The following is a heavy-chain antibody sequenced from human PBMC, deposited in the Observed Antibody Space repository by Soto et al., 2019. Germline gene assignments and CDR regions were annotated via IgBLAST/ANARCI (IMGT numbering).Heavy chain of an antibody. V-gene: IGHV1-69*02. CDR2: IIPILGIA. Sequence: SVKVSCKASGGTFSSYTISWVRQAPGQGLEWMGRIIPILGIANYAQKFQGRVTITADKSTSTAYMELSSLRSEDTAVYYCARTYGDYKVGIDHWGQGTLVTVSS. J-gene: IGHJ4*02. CDR1: GGTFSSYT. CDR3: ARTYGDYKVGIDH. D-gene: IGHD4-17*01.